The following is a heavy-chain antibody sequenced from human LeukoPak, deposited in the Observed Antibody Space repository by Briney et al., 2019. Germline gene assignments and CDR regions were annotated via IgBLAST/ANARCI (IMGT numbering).Heavy chain of an antibody. Sequence: SETLSLTCTVSRGSISNYYWGWIRQPPGKGLEWIGFFSYSGSTNYNPSLKSRVTISVDASKNQFSLKLTSVTAADTAVYYCARDGPGDVGFDYWGQGTLVTVSS. CDR3: ARDGPGDVGFDY. V-gene: IGHV4-59*01. D-gene: IGHD7-27*01. CDR1: RGSISNYY. J-gene: IGHJ4*02. CDR2: FSYSGST.